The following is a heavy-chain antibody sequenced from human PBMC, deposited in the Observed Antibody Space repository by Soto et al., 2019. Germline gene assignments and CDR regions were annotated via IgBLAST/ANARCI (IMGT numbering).Heavy chain of an antibody. J-gene: IGHJ4*02. Sequence: GGSLRLSCAASGFTFSDYYMSWIRQAPGKGLEWVSYISSSGSTIYYADSVKGRFTISRNNAKNSLYLQMNSLKAEDTAVYYCARPLPAAMTGAFDYWGQGTLVTVSS. D-gene: IGHD2-2*01. V-gene: IGHV3-11*01. CDR3: ARPLPAAMTGAFDY. CDR1: GFTFSDYY. CDR2: ISSSGSTI.